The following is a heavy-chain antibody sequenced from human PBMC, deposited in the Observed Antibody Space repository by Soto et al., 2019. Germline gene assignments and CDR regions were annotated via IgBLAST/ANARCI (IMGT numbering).Heavy chain of an antibody. CDR2: INAGNGNT. J-gene: IGHJ4*02. CDR1: GYTFTSYD. D-gene: IGHD1-20*01. Sequence: QVQLVQSGAEEKKPGASVKVSCTASGYTFTSYDMHWVRQAPGQRLEWMGWINAGNGNTKYSQKFQGRVTITRDTSASKAYMELSSLRSEDTAVYYCARGITLPTPLDYGGQGTLVTVSS. CDR3: ARGITLPTPLDY. V-gene: IGHV1-3*05.